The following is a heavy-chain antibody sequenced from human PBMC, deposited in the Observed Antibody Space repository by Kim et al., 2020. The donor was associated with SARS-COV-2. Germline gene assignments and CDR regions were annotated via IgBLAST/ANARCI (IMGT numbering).Heavy chain of an antibody. CDR3: ARDIGATYGGAVDY. CDR1: GGSISSSSYY. CDR2: IYYSGST. V-gene: IGHV4-39*01. J-gene: IGHJ4*02. D-gene: IGHD1-26*01. Sequence: SENLSLTCTVSGGSISSSSYYWGWIRQPPGKGLEWIGSIYYSGSTYYNPPLKSRVTISVDTSKNQFSLKLSSVTAADTAVYYCARDIGATYGGAVDYWGQGTLVTVSS.